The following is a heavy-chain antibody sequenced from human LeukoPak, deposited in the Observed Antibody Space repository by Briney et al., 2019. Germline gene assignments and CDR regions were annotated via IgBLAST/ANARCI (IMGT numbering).Heavy chain of an antibody. CDR1: GGTFSSYA. J-gene: IGHJ5*02. V-gene: IGHV1-69*05. D-gene: IGHD3-10*01. CDR2: IIPIFGTA. CDR3: AEHGSGSYYNVWFDP. Sequence: SVKVSCTASGGTFSSYAISWVRQAPGQGLEWMGGIIPIFGTANYAQKFQGRVTITTDESTSTAYMELSSLRSEDTAVYYCAEHGSGSYYNVWFDPWGQGTLVTVSS.